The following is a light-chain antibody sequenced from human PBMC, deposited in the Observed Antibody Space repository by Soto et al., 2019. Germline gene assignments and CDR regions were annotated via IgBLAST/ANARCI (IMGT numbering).Light chain of an antibody. CDR1: SSDIGAYNY. J-gene: IGLJ3*02. CDR2: EVS. Sequence: QSVLTQPASVSGSPGQSITISCTGTSSDIGAYNYVAWYQRHPGKAPKVVIYEVSNRPSGVSNRFSGSKSGNTASLTISGLQAEDEADYYCSSYTTSSTLVFGGGTKVTVL. V-gene: IGLV2-14*01. CDR3: SSYTTSSTLV.